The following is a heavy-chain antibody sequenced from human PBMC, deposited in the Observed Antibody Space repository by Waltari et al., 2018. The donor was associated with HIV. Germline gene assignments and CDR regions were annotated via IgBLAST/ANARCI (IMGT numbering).Heavy chain of an antibody. Sequence: EVQLLESGGGLVQPGGPLRLSCAASGFYFISAHMNWVRQPTGTGPEWVASISGLGSSPHYADSVKGRFGVTRDNSRNTVFLQLTSLKVEDTAVYYCAKASSAFFLPFNYFDSWGQGAQVTVSS. CDR1: GFYFISAH. D-gene: IGHD6-19*01. V-gene: IGHV3-23*05. CDR3: AKASSAFFLPFNYFDS. J-gene: IGHJ4*02. CDR2: ISGLGSSP.